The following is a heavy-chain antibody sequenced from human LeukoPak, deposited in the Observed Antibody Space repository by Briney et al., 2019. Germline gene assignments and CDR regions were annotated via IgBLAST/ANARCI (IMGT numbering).Heavy chain of an antibody. CDR2: IKPDGSEK. CDR1: GFTFSTYW. Sequence: PGGSLRLSCAASGFTFSTYWMGWVREAPGEGLEWVAKIKPDGSEKDHVDSVKCRFTISRDNAKNSLYLQLNSLRAEDTAVYYCARSRFYFDSWGQGTLVTVSS. V-gene: IGHV3-7*01. J-gene: IGHJ4*02. CDR3: ARSRFYFDS.